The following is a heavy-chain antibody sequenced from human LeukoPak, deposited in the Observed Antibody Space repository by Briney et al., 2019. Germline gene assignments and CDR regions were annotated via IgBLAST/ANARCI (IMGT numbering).Heavy chain of an antibody. V-gene: IGHV3-23*01. D-gene: IGHD3-3*01. CDR2: ISGNSVTI. J-gene: IGHJ4*02. CDR3: ARDQDGVGTTIDF. CDR1: GSTFSTYP. Sequence: GGSLRLSYTASGSTFSTYPMTWVRQAPGQGLEWVSAISGNSVTIYYADSVKGRFTISRDNARNTLSLQMNSLRAEDTALYYCARDQDGVGTTIDFWGQGTLVTVSS.